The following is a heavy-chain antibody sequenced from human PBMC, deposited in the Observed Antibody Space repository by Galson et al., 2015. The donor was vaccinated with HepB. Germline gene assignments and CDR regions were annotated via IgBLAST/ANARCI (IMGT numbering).Heavy chain of an antibody. D-gene: IGHD1/OR15-1a*01. CDR3: ARGRTLTGRPRYCFDP. V-gene: IGHV1-2*02. J-gene: IGHJ5*02. CDR1: GYTFTGYY. Sequence: SVKVSCKASGYTFTGYYMHWVRQAPGQGLEWMGWINPNSGGTNFAQKFQGRVILTRDTSISTVYMELRRLRSDDTAVYFCARGRTLTGRPRYCFDPWGQGTLVTVSS. CDR2: INPNSGGT.